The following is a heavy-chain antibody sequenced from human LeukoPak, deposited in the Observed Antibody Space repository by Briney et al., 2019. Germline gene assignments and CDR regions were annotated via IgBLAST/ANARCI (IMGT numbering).Heavy chain of an antibody. D-gene: IGHD6-19*01. V-gene: IGHV3-23*01. CDR3: AKVASADAQARLNY. J-gene: IGHJ4*02. CDR2: ISGSGGGT. Sequence: GGSLRLSCAASGFTFSAYWMTWLRQTPGKGLEWVSAISGSGGGTYYADSVKDRFTISRDYSNNTLYLQMNSLRADDTAVYYCAKVASADAQARLNYWGQGTLVTVSS. CDR1: GFTFSAYW.